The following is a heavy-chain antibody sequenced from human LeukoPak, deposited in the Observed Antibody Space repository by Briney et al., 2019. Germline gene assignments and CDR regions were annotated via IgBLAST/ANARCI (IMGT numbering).Heavy chain of an antibody. Sequence: PSETLSLTCTVSGDSINNYYWSWIRQPPGKGLEWIGYIYYSGTTNYNPSLKSRVSISVDTSKKQFSLNLSSVTAADTAVYYCARWSGSVTARNYYCYMDVWGEGTTVTVSS. J-gene: IGHJ6*03. V-gene: IGHV4-59*08. CDR2: IYYSGTT. D-gene: IGHD6-6*01. CDR1: GDSINNYY. CDR3: ARWSGSVTARNYYCYMDV.